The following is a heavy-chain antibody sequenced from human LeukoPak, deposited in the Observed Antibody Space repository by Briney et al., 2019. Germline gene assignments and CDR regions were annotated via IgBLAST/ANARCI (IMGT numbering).Heavy chain of an antibody. J-gene: IGHJ4*02. Sequence: ASVKVSCKASGFTFINYYMHWVRQAPGQGLEWMGWINPNSGATYYEQKFQGRVTMTRDTSISTAYTEVSRLRSDDSAVYYYARYVAAAGTFDYWGQGTLVTISS. V-gene: IGHV1-2*02. D-gene: IGHD6-13*01. CDR1: GFTFINYY. CDR2: INPNSGAT. CDR3: ARYVAAAGTFDY.